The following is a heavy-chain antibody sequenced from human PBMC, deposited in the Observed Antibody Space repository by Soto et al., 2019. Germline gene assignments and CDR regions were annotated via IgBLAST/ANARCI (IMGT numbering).Heavy chain of an antibody. J-gene: IGHJ5*02. CDR1: GYTFTSYA. D-gene: IGHD3-10*01. V-gene: IGHV1-3*01. CDR2: INAGNGNT. CDR3: ARSGRLLWFGETYNWFDP. Sequence: QVQLVQSGAEVKKPGASVKVSCKASGYTFTSYAMHWVRQAPGQRLEWMGWINAGNGNTKYSQKFQGRVTITRDTSASTAYMELSSLRSEDTAVYYCARSGRLLWFGETYNWFDPWGQGTLVTVSS.